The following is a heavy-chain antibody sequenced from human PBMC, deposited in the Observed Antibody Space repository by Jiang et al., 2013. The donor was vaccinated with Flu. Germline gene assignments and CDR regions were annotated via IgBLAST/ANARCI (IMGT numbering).Heavy chain of an antibody. D-gene: IGHD1-1*01. CDR2: ISHSGTT. J-gene: IGHJ5*02. Sequence: SGLVKPSQTLSLTCVVSGGSVSSGGYSWSWFRQPPGKGLEWIGYISHSGTTYYNPSLKSRVTISVDRSKNQFSLKLISVTAADAAVYYCARDLGQTDTYYNWFDPWGQGTLVTVSS. CDR1: GGSVSSGGYS. V-gene: IGHV4-30-2*01. CDR3: ARDLGQTDTYYNWFDP.